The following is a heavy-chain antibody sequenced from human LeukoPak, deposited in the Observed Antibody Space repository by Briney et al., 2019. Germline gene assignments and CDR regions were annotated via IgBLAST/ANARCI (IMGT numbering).Heavy chain of an antibody. Sequence: GGSLRLSCAASGFTFSSYYMSWVRQAPGKGLEWVSAISGSGGSTYYADSVKGRFTISGDNSKNTLYLQMNSLRAEDTAVYYCAKWMRGFGELSKGAFDYWGQGTLVTVSS. J-gene: IGHJ4*02. CDR2: ISGSGGST. D-gene: IGHD3-10*01. CDR1: GFTFSSYY. V-gene: IGHV3-23*01. CDR3: AKWMRGFGELSKGAFDY.